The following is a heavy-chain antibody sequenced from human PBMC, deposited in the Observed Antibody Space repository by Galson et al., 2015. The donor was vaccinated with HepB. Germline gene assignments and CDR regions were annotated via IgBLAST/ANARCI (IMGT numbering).Heavy chain of an antibody. V-gene: IGHV1-46*03. J-gene: IGHJ5*02. CDR3: ARDHAYDFWSGYPYNWFDP. CDR1: GYTFTSYY. Sequence: SVKVSCKASGYTFTSYYMHWVRQAPGQGLEWMGIINPSGGSTSYAQKFQGRVTMTRDTSTSTVYMELSSLRSEDTAVYYCARDHAYDFWSGYPYNWFDPWGQGTLSPSPQ. D-gene: IGHD3-3*01. CDR2: INPSGGST.